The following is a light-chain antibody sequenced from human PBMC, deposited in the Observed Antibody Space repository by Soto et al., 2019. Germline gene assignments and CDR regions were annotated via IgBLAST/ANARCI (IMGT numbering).Light chain of an antibody. CDR3: QQYIDWPRT. V-gene: IGKV3-15*01. CDR2: GAS. Sequence: EIVMTQSPATLSMSPGERATLSCRASQSVSSNLAWYQQKPGQAPRLLIYGASTRATGIPARFSGSGSGTEFTLTISSLQSGDFAVYYCQQYIDWPRTFGQGTKVEIQ. CDR1: QSVSSN. J-gene: IGKJ1*01.